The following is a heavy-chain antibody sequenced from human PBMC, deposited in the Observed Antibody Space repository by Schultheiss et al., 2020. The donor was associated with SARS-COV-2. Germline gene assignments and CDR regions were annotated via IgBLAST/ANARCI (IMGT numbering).Heavy chain of an antibody. V-gene: IGHV3-7*01. J-gene: IGHJ6*02. D-gene: IGHD5-18*01. CDR2: IKQDGSEK. CDR1: GFTFSDYY. CDR3: ARDQVFAPNVDTAFVYYYYYGMDV. Sequence: GGSLRLSCAASGFTFSDYYMSWVRQAPGKGLEWVANIKQDGSEKYYVDSVKGRFTISRDNAKNSLYLQMNSLRAEDTAVYYCARDQVFAPNVDTAFVYYYYYGMDVWGQGTTVTVSS.